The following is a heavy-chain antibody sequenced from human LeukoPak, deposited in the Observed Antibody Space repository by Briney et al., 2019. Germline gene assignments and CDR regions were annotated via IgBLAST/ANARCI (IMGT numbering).Heavy chain of an antibody. CDR1: GFTFSGHW. CDR2: INSDGSST. Sequence: PGGSLRLSCAASGFTFSGHWMHWVRQAPGKGLVWVSRINSDGSSTTYADSVKGRFTTSRDNAKNTLYLQMNSLRAEDTGIYYCARDKVVGATYFDYWGQGILVTVSS. V-gene: IGHV3-74*01. CDR3: ARDKVVGATYFDY. J-gene: IGHJ4*02. D-gene: IGHD1-26*01.